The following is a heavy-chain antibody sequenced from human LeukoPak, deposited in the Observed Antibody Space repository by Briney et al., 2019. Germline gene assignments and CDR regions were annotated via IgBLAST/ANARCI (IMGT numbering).Heavy chain of an antibody. D-gene: IGHD3-9*01. V-gene: IGHV1-18*01. CDR3: ARDFPSTGYSLFFDY. Sequence: GASVKVSCKASGYTFTSYGISWVRQAPGQGLEWMGWISAYNGNTNYAQKLQGRVTMTTDTSTSTAYMELRSLRSDDTAVYYCARDFPSTGYSLFFDYWGQGTLVTVSS. CDR1: GYTFTSYG. J-gene: IGHJ4*02. CDR2: ISAYNGNT.